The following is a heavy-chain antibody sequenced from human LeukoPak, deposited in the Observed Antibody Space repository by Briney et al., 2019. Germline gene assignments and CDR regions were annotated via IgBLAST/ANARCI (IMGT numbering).Heavy chain of an antibody. J-gene: IGHJ3*02. Sequence: RVASVKVSCKVSGYTFIGYYLHWVRQAPGQGPEWMGHINPNSGGADYAQKFQGRVTMTRDTSISTVYMELSRLRSDDTAVYYCARDSPIVGTFYAFDIWGQGTMVTVSP. D-gene: IGHD1-26*01. CDR2: INPNSGGA. CDR3: ARDSPIVGTFYAFDI. V-gene: IGHV1-2*06. CDR1: GYTFIGYY.